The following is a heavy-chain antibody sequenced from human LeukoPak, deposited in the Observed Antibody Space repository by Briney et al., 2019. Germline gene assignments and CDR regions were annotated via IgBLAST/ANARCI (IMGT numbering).Heavy chain of an antibody. J-gene: IGHJ3*01. V-gene: IGHV3-30*18. D-gene: IGHD3-10*02. CDR1: GFTFDDYA. CDR3: AKFFTGEYVRAFDV. Sequence: GGSLRLSCAASGFTFDDYAMHWVRQAPGKGLEWVAVISYDGSNKYYADSVKGRFTISRDNSKNTLYLQMNSLRAEDTAVYYCAKFFTGEYVRAFDVWGQGTMVTVSS. CDR2: ISYDGSNK.